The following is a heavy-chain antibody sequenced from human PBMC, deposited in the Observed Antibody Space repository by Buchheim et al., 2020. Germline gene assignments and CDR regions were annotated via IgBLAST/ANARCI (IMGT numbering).Heavy chain of an antibody. Sequence: QVQLVESGGGVVQPGRSLRLSCAASGFTFSSYGMHWVRQAPGKGLEWVAIIYYDGSNKYYADSVKGRFTISRDNSKNTLYLQMNSLGAEDTGVYYCAREALTTVTTPELGFDYWGQGTL. J-gene: IGHJ4*02. D-gene: IGHD4-17*01. CDR2: IYYDGSNK. CDR3: AREALTTVTTPELGFDY. CDR1: GFTFSSYG. V-gene: IGHV3-33*01.